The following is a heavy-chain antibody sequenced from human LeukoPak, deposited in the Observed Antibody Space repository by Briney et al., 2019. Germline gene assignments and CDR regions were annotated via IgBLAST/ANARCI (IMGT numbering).Heavy chain of an antibody. CDR1: GGSISSSNW. V-gene: IGHV4-4*02. Sequence: SETLSLTCAVSGGSISSSNWWSWVRQPPGKGLEWIGEIYHSGSTNYNPSLKSRVTISVDKSKNQFSLKLSSVTAADTAVYYCTRGGYGDYAAFDIWGQGTMVTVSS. J-gene: IGHJ3*02. CDR3: TRGGYGDYAAFDI. D-gene: IGHD4-17*01. CDR2: IYHSGST.